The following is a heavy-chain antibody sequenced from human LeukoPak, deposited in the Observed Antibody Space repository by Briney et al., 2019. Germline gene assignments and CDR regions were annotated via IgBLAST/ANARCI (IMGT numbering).Heavy chain of an antibody. Sequence: GGSLRLSCAASGFTVSNNYMSWVRQAPGKGLEWVSVIYSGGSTYYADSVNGRFTISRDSSRNTLYLQMNSLRAEDTAVYYCAIVEMTTSAEYFQHWGQGTLVTVSS. CDR3: AIVEMTTSAEYFQH. CDR1: GFTVSNNY. V-gene: IGHV3-53*01. CDR2: IYSGGST. D-gene: IGHD5-24*01. J-gene: IGHJ1*01.